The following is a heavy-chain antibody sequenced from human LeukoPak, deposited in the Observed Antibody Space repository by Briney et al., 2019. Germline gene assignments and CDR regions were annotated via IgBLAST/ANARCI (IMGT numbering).Heavy chain of an antibody. CDR2: IRYDGSNK. V-gene: IGHV3-30*02. Sequence: GGSLRLSCAASGFTFSSYGVQWVRQAPGKGLEWVAFIRYDGSNKNYADSVKGRFTISRDNSKNTLYLQMNSLRDEDTAVYYCAKDERWLQPDYWGQGTLVTVSS. D-gene: IGHD5-24*01. CDR3: AKDERWLQPDY. CDR1: GFTFSSYG. J-gene: IGHJ4*02.